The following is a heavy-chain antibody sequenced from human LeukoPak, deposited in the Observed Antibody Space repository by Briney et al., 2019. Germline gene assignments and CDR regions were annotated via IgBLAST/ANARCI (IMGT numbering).Heavy chain of an antibody. D-gene: IGHD7-27*01. CDR2: IIPILGIA. CDR1: GGTFSSYT. V-gene: IGHV1-69*02. CDR3: ARSVSGDRYPNDC. J-gene: IGHJ4*02. Sequence: SVKVSCKASGGTFSSYTISWVRQAPGQGLEWMGRIIPILGIANYAQKFQGRVTITADKSTSTAYMELSSLISEDTAVYYCARSVSGDRYPNDCWGQGTLVTVSS.